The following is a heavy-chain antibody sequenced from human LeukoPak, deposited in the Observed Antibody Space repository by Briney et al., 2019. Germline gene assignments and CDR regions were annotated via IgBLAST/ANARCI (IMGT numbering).Heavy chain of an antibody. V-gene: IGHV3-15*01. Sequence: PGGSLRLSCAASGFTFSNAWMSCVRQAPGKGLEWVGRIKSKTDCGTTDYAAPVKVRVTISRDDSKNTLYLQMNSLKTEDTAVYYCTTDSGYGSDAFDIWGKGTMVTVSS. CDR2: IKSKTDCGTT. J-gene: IGHJ3*02. D-gene: IGHD5-12*01. CDR3: TTDSGYGSDAFDI. CDR1: GFTFSNAW.